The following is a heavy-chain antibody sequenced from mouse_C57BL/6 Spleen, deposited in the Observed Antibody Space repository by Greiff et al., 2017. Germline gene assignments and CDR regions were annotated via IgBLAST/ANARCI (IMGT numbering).Heavy chain of an antibody. V-gene: IGHV1-18*01. D-gene: IGHD2-1*01. CDR1: GYTFTDYN. CDR2: INPNNGGT. Sequence: EVQLQQSGPELVKPGASVKIPCKASGYTFTDYNMDWVKQSHGKSLEWIGDINPNNGGTIYNQKFKGKATLTVDKSSSTAYMELRSLTSEDTAVYYCARRVYYGNFYWYFDVWGTGTTVTVSS. J-gene: IGHJ1*03. CDR3: ARRVYYGNFYWYFDV.